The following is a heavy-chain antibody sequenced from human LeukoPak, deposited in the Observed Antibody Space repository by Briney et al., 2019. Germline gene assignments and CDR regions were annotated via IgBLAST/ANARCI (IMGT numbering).Heavy chain of an antibody. CDR2: IYHSGST. V-gene: IGHV4-30-2*01. J-gene: IGHJ3*02. Sequence: SETLSLTCAVSGDSISSGGYYWSWIRQPPGKGLEWIGYIYHSGSTYYNPSLKSRVTISVDRSKNQFSLKLSSVTAADTAVYYCAREVGATTTGEAKDAFDIWGQGTMVTVSS. D-gene: IGHD1-26*01. CDR1: GDSISSGGYY. CDR3: AREVGATTTGEAKDAFDI.